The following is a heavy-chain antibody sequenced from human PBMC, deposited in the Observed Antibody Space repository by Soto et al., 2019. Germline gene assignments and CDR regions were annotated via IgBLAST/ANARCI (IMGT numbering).Heavy chain of an antibody. CDR1: GYTFPNYG. CDR2: ISPYSGET. D-gene: IGHD6-13*01. J-gene: IGHJ5*02. Sequence: QVRLVQSGAEVREPGASVKVSCKTSGYTFPNYGLSWVRQAPGQGLEWMGWISPYSGETNYAQTFQGRLVITTDTSSATAFRELRSLTSDDTAFYYCARDHAAVGLDPWGQGTLVSVSS. V-gene: IGHV1-18*01. CDR3: ARDHAAVGLDP.